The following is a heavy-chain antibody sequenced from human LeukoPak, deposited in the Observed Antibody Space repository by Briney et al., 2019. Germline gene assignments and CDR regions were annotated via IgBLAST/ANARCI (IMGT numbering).Heavy chain of an antibody. CDR2: MNPNSGNT. CDR3: ARGLDYYDSSGYYPLIDY. J-gene: IGHJ4*02. V-gene: IGHV1-8*01. Sequence: ASVKASCKASGYTFTSYDINWVRQATGQGLEWMGWMNPNSGNTGYAQKFQGRVTMTRNTSISTAYMELSSLRSEDTAVYYCARGLDYYDSSGYYPLIDYWGQGTLVTVSS. CDR1: GYTFTSYD. D-gene: IGHD3-22*01.